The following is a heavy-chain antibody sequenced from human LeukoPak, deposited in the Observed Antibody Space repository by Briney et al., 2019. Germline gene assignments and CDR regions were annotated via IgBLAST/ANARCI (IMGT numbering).Heavy chain of an antibody. CDR3: ARVSSDYGDYMD. CDR2: INTSGGST. CDR1: GYTFTSYY. Sequence: ASVKVSCKASGYTFTSYYMHWVRQAHGQGNERMGLINTSGGSTSYAQKFHGRVTMTRDTSTSTVYMELSSLRSEDTAVYYCARVSSDYGDYMDWGQGTLVTVSP. J-gene: IGHJ4*02. V-gene: IGHV1-46*01. D-gene: IGHD4-17*01.